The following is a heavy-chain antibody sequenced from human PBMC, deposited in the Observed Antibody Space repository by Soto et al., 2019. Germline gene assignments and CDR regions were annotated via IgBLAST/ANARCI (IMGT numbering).Heavy chain of an antibody. V-gene: IGHV4-39*01. Sequence: SATLCLTCPVPGVSIRSSSYYWGWISKPPGKGLEWIGSIYYSGSTYYNPSLKSRVTISVDTSKNQFSLKLSSVTAADTAVYYCARHDCGGDCWLKYYYYGMDVWGQGTTVS. CDR3: ARHDCGGDCWLKYYYYGMDV. J-gene: IGHJ6*02. CDR1: GVSIRSSSYY. D-gene: IGHD2-21*02. CDR2: IYYSGST.